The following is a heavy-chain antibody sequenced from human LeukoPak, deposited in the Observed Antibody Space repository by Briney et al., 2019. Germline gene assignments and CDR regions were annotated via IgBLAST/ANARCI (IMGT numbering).Heavy chain of an antibody. J-gene: IGHJ6*03. Sequence: SETPSLTCAVYGGSFSGYYWSWIRQPPGKGLEWIGEINHSGSTNYNPSLKSRVTISVDTSKNQFSLKLSSVTAADTAVYYCARGHIAARHFYYYYYYYMDVWGKGTTVTVSS. CDR2: INHSGST. D-gene: IGHD6-6*01. V-gene: IGHV4-34*01. CDR1: GGSFSGYY. CDR3: ARGHIAARHFYYYYYYYMDV.